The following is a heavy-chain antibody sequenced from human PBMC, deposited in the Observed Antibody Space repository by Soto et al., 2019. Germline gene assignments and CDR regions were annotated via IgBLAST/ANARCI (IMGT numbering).Heavy chain of an antibody. Sequence: QVQLQESGPGLVKPSQTLSLTCTVSGDSISSGGYYWSWIRQHPGKGLEWIGYIFDSGSTDYNPSLKSRVTISVDTSKNQCSLKLSSVTAADTAVYYCARSGYSYGYGNWFDPWGQGTLVTVSS. CDR3: ARSGYSYGYGNWFDP. CDR2: IFDSGST. V-gene: IGHV4-31*03. D-gene: IGHD5-18*01. CDR1: GDSISSGGYY. J-gene: IGHJ5*02.